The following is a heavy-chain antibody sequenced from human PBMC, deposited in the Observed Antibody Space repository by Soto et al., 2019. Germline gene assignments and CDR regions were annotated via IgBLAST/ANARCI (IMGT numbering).Heavy chain of an antibody. CDR1: GLNFSNHW. V-gene: IGHV3-7*01. CDR3: ARSCRHTLDP. J-gene: IGHJ5*02. D-gene: IGHD3-10*01. CDR2: INQDGSDK. Sequence: PGGSLSLSCTPLGLNFSNHWLTWVRQVSGKGLEWVANINQDGSDKFYAESVKGRFTISRDNVKNLLSLQMNSLRVEDTAVYYCARSCRHTLDPWGQGALVTVSS.